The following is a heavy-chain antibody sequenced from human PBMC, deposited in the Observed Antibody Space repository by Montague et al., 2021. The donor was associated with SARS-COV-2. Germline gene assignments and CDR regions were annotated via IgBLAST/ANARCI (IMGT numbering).Heavy chain of an antibody. V-gene: IGHV2-70*11. CDR1: GFSLGTSGMC. CDR3: ARTSYDILAGTLGGMDV. Sequence: PALVKPTQTLTLTCTFSGFSLGTSGMCVSWIRQPPGKALEWLARIDWDDDKYYSTSLKTRLTISKDTSKNQVVLTMTNMDPVDTATYYCARTSYDILAGTLGGMDVWGQGTTVTVSS. CDR2: IDWDDDK. J-gene: IGHJ6*02. D-gene: IGHD3-9*01.